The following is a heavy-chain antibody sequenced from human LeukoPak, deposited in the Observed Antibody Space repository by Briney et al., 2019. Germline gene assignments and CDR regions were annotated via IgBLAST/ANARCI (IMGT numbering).Heavy chain of an antibody. CDR3: ARDERHYDSSGYYSKLFDY. D-gene: IGHD3-22*01. Sequence: GGSLRLSCAASGFTFSSYAMSWVRQAPGKGLEWVSYISSSGSTIYYADSVKGRFTISRDNAKNSLYLQMNSLRAEDTAVYYCARDERHYDSSGYYSKLFDYWGQGTLVTVSS. CDR2: ISSSGSTI. J-gene: IGHJ4*02. V-gene: IGHV3-48*03. CDR1: GFTFSSYA.